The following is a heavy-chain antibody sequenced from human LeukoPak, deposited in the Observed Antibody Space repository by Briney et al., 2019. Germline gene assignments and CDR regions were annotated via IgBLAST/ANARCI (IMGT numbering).Heavy chain of an antibody. J-gene: IGHJ4*02. V-gene: IGHV3-7*05. D-gene: IGHD5-18*01. CDR1: GLXFSSYW. Sequence: GGSLKLSCAASGLXFSSYWMSWVRQAPGKGPEWVATIKQDGSKKYYVDSVKGRFTISRDNAKNSLYLQMNSLRAEDTAVYYCARDTGYGDYWGQGTLVTVSS. CDR2: IKQDGSKK. CDR3: ARDTGYGDY.